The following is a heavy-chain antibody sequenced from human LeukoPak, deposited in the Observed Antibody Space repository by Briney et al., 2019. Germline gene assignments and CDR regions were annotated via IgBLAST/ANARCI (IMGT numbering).Heavy chain of an antibody. Sequence: PSETLTLTCTVSLDSTTSNFWSWVRQPPGKGLEWIGEIHRSGSPNYNPSLQSRVTISIDRSRNQIALELSSVTAADTAVYYCAREILGGFNPGAYWGQGTLVTVSS. CDR1: LDSTTSNF. V-gene: IGHV4-4*02. CDR3: AREILGGFNPGAY. D-gene: IGHD1-14*01. CDR2: IHRSGSP. J-gene: IGHJ4*02.